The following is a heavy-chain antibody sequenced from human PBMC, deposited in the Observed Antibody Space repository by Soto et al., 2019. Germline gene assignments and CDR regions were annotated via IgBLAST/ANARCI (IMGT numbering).Heavy chain of an antibody. CDR2: MNPNSGNT. CDR3: ARGSDGDYYLYYYYMDV. J-gene: IGHJ6*03. CDR1: GYTFTSYD. V-gene: IGHV1-8*01. D-gene: IGHD4-17*01. Sequence: GASVKVSCKASGYTFTSYDINWVRQATGQGLEWMGWMNPNSGNTGYAQKFQGRVTMTRNTSISTAYMELSSLGSEDTAVYYCARGSDGDYYLYYYYMDVWGKGTTVTVSS.